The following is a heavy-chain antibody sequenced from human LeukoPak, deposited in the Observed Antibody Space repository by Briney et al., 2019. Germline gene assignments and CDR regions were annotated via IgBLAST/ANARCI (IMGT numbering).Heavy chain of an antibody. CDR3: ARGGLDTAMACDY. CDR1: GYTFTGYY. J-gene: IGHJ4*02. V-gene: IGHV1-2*02. CDR2: INPNSGGT. Sequence: ASVEVSCKASGYTFTGYYMHWVRQAPGQGLEWMGWINPNSGGTNYAQKFQGRVTMTRDTSISTAYMELSRLRSDDTAVYYCARGGLDTAMACDYWGQGTLVTVSS. D-gene: IGHD5-18*01.